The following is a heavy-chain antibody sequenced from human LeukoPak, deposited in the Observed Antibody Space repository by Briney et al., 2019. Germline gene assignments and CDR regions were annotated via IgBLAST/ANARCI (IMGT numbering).Heavy chain of an antibody. CDR2: ISYDGSNK. Sequence: PGRSLRLFCAASGFTFSSYGMHWVRQAPGKGLEWVAVISYDGSNKYYADSVKGRFTISRDNSKNTLYLQMNSLRAEYTAVYYCANCGYGSGGEFDYWGQGTLVTVSS. J-gene: IGHJ4*02. D-gene: IGHD2-15*01. CDR3: ANCGYGSGGEFDY. V-gene: IGHV3-30*18. CDR1: GFTFSSYG.